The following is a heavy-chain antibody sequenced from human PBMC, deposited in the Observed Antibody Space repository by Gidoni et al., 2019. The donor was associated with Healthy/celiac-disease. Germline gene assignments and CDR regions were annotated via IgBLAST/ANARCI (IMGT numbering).Heavy chain of an antibody. J-gene: IGHJ5*02. CDR1: GLTVSGRA. D-gene: IGHD2-15*01. CDR2: IIVSGGGT. V-gene: IGHV3-23*04. CDR3: SKSGLRVVVVVAATPRWFDP. Sequence: EVKRVEPGVGWVQPGGAARRSCAAAGLTVSGRAMDWVGQAPGQGMGGVSAIIVSGGGTYYAYSVSGRFTISRDNSKNTLSLQMNSLRAEATAIYDCSKSGLRVVVVVAATPRWFDPWGQGTLVTVSS.